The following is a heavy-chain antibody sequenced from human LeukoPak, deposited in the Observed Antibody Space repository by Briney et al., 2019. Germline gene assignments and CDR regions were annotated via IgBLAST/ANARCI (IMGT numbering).Heavy chain of an antibody. CDR3: ARQSTIAAARIDP. Sequence: SETLSHTCAVYGGSFSGYYWGWIRQPPGRGLEWIANIYYSGSAYYSPSLKSRVTVSIDTSKNQFSLKLNSVTAADTAVYYCARQSTIAAARIDPWGQGTLVTVSS. D-gene: IGHD6-25*01. V-gene: IGHV4-34*01. CDR2: IYYSGSA. CDR1: GGSFSGYY. J-gene: IGHJ5*02.